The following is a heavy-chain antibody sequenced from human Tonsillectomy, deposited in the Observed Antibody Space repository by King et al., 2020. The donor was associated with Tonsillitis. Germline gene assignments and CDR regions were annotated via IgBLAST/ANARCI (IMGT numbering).Heavy chain of an antibody. D-gene: IGHD3-16*01. J-gene: IGHJ2*01. Sequence: QLQESGPRLVKPSETLSLTCTVSGGSITSSGDYWGWIRQPPGKGLEWIGTIYYTGTTYYSPSLQSRVTISVDTSANQFSLKLSSVTAADTAVYYCLKYSGMINVFWYFDLWGRGALVTVSS. V-gene: IGHV4-39*01. CDR3: LKYSGMINVFWYFDL. CDR2: IYYTGTT. CDR1: GGSITSSGDY.